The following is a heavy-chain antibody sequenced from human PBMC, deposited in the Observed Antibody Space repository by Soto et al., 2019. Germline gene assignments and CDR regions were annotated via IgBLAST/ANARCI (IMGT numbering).Heavy chain of an antibody. CDR2: IIPILGIA. J-gene: IGHJ4*02. CDR3: ARDRGRDGYNYGY. V-gene: IGHV1-69*04. Sequence: SVKVSCKASGGTFSSYTISWVRQAPGQGLEWMGRIIPILGIANYAQKFQGRVTITADKSTSTAYMELSSLRSEDTAVHYCARDRGRDGYNYGYWGQGTLVTVSS. CDR1: GGTFSSYT. D-gene: IGHD5-12*01.